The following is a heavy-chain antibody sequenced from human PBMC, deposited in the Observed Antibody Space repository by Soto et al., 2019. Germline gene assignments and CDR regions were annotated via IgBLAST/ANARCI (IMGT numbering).Heavy chain of an antibody. V-gene: IGHV4-4*07. CDR1: GGSISSYY. D-gene: IGHD2-15*01. J-gene: IGHJ6*02. CDR2: IYTSGST. CDR3: AREDIVVVVAAKLYYYYGMEV. Sequence: SETLSLTCTVSGGSISSYYWSWIRQPAGKGLEWIGRIYTSGSTNYNPSLKSRVTMSVDTSKNQFSLKLSSVTAADTAVYYCAREDIVVVVAAKLYYYYGMEVWGQGTKVTV.